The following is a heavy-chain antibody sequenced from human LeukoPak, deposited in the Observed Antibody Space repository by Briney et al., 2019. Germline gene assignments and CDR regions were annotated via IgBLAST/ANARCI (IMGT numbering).Heavy chain of an antibody. CDR3: ARGFGIAAAAAYNRFDP. Sequence: NPSQTLSLTCAVSGGSISSGGYSWSWIRQPPGKGLEWIGYIYHSVSTYYNPSLKSRVTISVDRSKNQFSLKLSSVTAADTAVYYCARGFGIAAAAAYNRFDPWGQGTLVTVSS. J-gene: IGHJ5*02. V-gene: IGHV4-30-2*01. D-gene: IGHD6-13*01. CDR1: GGSISSGGYS. CDR2: IYHSVST.